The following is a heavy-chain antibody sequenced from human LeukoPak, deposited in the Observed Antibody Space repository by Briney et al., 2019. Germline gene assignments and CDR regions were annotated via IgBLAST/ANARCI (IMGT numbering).Heavy chain of an antibody. J-gene: IGHJ5*02. V-gene: IGHV4-30-2*01. D-gene: IGHD1-26*01. CDR2: IYHSGST. CDR1: GGSISSGGYY. Sequence: PSETLSLTCTVSGGSISSGGYYWSWIRQPPGKGLEWIGYIYHSGSTYYNPSLKSRVTISVDRSKNQFSLKLSSVTAADTAVYYCARDRISGSYGDQTWFDPWGQGTLVTVSS. CDR3: ARDRISGSYGDQTWFDP.